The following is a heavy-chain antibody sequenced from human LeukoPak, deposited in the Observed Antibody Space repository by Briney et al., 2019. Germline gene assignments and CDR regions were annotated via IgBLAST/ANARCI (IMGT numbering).Heavy chain of an antibody. V-gene: IGHV3-23*01. D-gene: IGHD3-10*01. CDR3: ASEYGSGSYWLGDV. CDR1: GFTFNSYA. CDR2: ISGSGGST. J-gene: IGHJ6*02. Sequence: GGSLRLSCAASGFTFNSYAMSWARQAPGKGLEWVSAISGSGGSTYYAGSVKGRFTISRDNSKNTLYLQMNSLRAEDTAVYYCASEYGSGSYWLGDVWGQGTTVTVSS.